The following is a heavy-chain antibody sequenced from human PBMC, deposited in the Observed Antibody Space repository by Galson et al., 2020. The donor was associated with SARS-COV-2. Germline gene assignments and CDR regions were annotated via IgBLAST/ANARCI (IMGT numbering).Heavy chain of an antibody. CDR3: VHQTVPTTHGAFDI. V-gene: IGHV2-5*02. J-gene: IGHJ3*02. CDR2: IYWDDDK. CDR1: GFSLTTNGVG. D-gene: IGHD2-15*01. Sequence: SGPTLVKPTQTITLTCSFPGFSLTTNGVGVGWIRQPPVKALEWLALIYWDDDKRYSPSLKPRLTITKDTPKNRVVLTIATMDPVDTATYYCVHQTVPTTHGAFDIWGQGTKVTVSS.